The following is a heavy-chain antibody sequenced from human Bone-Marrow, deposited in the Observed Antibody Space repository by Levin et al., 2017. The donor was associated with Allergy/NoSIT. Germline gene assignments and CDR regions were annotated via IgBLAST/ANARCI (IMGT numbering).Heavy chain of an antibody. Sequence: ASVKVSCRTSGYSFTAYQLHWVRQAPGQGLEWMGRINPNSGVTKYAQKFQATVTMTRDTSITTAYIELSRLTFDDTAVYYCVRQGYCSGGTCYSSPDYGMDVWGQGTTVTVSS. CDR3: VRQGYCSGGTCYSSPDYGMDV. V-gene: IGHV1-2*06. CDR1: GYSFTAYQ. J-gene: IGHJ6*02. D-gene: IGHD2-15*01. CDR2: INPNSGVT.